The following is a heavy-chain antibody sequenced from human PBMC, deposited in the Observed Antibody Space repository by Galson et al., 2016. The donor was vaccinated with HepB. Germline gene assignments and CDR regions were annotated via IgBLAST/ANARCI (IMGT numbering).Heavy chain of an antibody. J-gene: IGHJ1*01. CDR2: MKYDGSET. V-gene: IGHV3-7*03. D-gene: IGHD3-10*01. Sequence: SLRLSCAASGLTFSSYCMRWVRQPRGKGLEWVANMKYDGSETNYVDSVKGPFTISRDNAQNSLYLQMDTLRAEDTAFYYSAGRSGSDAEHWGQGTLVTVSS. CDR1: GLTFSSYC. CDR3: AGRSGSDAEH.